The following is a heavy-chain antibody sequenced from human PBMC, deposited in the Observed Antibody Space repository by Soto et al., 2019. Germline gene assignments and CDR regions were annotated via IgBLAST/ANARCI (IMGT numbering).Heavy chain of an antibody. CDR2: IYYSGST. D-gene: IGHD2-21*02. V-gene: IGHV4-39*01. CDR3: ARQRTSVVTQAYFDV. CDR1: GDSISSRSYY. Sequence: LSLTCTVTGDSISSRSYYWGWIRQPPGKGLEWIGSIYYSGSTYNNPSLRSRVSMSIDTSKDQFSLKLKSVTAADTALYFCARQRTSVVTQAYFDVWGPGXLVTVYS. J-gene: IGHJ4*02.